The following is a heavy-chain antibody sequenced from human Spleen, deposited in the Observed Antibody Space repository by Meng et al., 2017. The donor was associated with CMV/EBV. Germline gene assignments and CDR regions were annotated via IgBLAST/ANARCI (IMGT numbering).Heavy chain of an antibody. Sequence: KISCKGSGYSFTSYWIGWVRQMPGKGLEWMGIIPIFGTANYAQKFHGRVTITTDESTSTAYMELSSLRSEDTAVYYCAIPYYYDSSGSYGFDYWVQGILVTVSS. CDR2: IIPIFGTA. CDR3: AIPYYYDSSGSYGFDY. V-gene: IGHV1-69*05. D-gene: IGHD3-22*01. J-gene: IGHJ4*02. CDR1: GYSFTSYW.